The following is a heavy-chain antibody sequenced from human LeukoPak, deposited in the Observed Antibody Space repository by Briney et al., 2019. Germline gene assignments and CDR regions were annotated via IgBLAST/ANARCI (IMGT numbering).Heavy chain of an antibody. D-gene: IGHD4-17*01. CDR3: ARKDYGGYAYYYYGLDV. CDR2: ISSSGSTK. J-gene: IGHJ6*04. Sequence: GGSLRLSCAASGFTFSSYEMNWVRQAPGKGLEWVSCISSSGSTKYYADSVKGRFTISGDNAKNSLYLQMNSLRAEDTAVYYCARKDYGGYAYYYYGLDVWGKGTTVTVSS. V-gene: IGHV3-48*03. CDR1: GFTFSSYE.